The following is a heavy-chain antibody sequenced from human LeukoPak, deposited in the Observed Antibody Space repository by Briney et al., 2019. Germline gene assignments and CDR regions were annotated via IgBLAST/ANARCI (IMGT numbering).Heavy chain of an antibody. CDR3: ARDPGRQYSSIADV. CDR2: IKEDGSKK. V-gene: IGHV3-7*03. CDR1: GFSFSSYW. D-gene: IGHD6-19*01. Sequence: PGGSLRLSRAASGFSFSSYWMNWVRRAPGKGLEWLANIKEDGSKKYYVDSVKGRFTNSRDNAKNSLYLQMDSLRAEDTAVYYCARDPGRQYSSIADVWGQGTTVTVSS. J-gene: IGHJ6*02.